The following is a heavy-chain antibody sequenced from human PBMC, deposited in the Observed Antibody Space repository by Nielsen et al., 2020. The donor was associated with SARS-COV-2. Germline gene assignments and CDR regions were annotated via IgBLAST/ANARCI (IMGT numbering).Heavy chain of an antibody. CDR2: VRSKGYAGTT. V-gene: IGHV3-49*02. D-gene: IGHD1-26*01. CDR3: SRDSGSHT. J-gene: IGHJ4*02. Sequence: GESLKISCAVSGFTFGTYWMSWVRQAPGKALEWIGFVRSKGYAGTTEHAASVKGRFTISRDDSKNIVYLQMDSLKIEDTGVYYCSRDSGSHTWGQGTLVSVSS. CDR1: GFTFGTYW.